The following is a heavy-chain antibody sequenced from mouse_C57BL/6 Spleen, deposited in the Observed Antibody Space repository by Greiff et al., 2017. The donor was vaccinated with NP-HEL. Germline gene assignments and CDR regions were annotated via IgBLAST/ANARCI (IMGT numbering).Heavy chain of an antibody. CDR2: IDPENGDT. V-gene: IGHV14-4*01. Sequence: EVQLQQSGAELVRPGASVKLSCTASGFNIQDDYMHWVKQRPEQGLEWIGWIDPENGDTEYASKFQGKATITADTSSNTAYLQLSSLTSEDTAVYYCTTGSSYPYYAMDYWGQGTSVTVSS. CDR3: TTGSSYPYYAMDY. J-gene: IGHJ4*01. CDR1: GFNIQDDY. D-gene: IGHD1-1*01.